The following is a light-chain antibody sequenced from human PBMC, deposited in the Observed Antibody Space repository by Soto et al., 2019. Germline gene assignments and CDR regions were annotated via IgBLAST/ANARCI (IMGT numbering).Light chain of an antibody. V-gene: IGKV2-40*01. CDR2: TVS. CDR1: QSLLDSDDGNTY. J-gene: IGKJ4*01. Sequence: DIVMTQTPLSLPVTPGEPASISCGSSQSLLDSDDGNTYLDWYLQKPGQSPQLLIYTVSYRASGGPDRFSGSWLGTDFTLKISRVEAEDVGGYYCMQRIEFPLTFGGGTKVEIK. CDR3: MQRIEFPLT.